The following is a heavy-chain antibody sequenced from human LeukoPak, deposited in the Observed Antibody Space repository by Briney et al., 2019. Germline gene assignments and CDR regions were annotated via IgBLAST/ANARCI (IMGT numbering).Heavy chain of an antibody. CDR3: TRGGSGSYYFDY. D-gene: IGHD1-26*01. CDR1: GYTFTSYD. J-gene: IGHJ4*02. V-gene: IGHV1-8*01. CDR2: MNPNSGNT. Sequence: ASVKVSCKASGYTFTSYDINWVRQATGQGLEWMGWMNPNSGNTGYAQKFQGKVTMTRNTSISTAYMELSSLRSEDTAVYYCTRGGSGSYYFDYWGQGTLVTVSS.